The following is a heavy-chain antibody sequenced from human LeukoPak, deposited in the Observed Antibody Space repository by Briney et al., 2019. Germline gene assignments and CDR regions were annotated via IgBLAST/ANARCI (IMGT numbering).Heavy chain of an antibody. CDR2: IYTSGST. CDR3: AREGAHDAFDI. V-gene: IGHV4-4*07. CDR1: GGSISSYY. Sequence: SETLSLTCTVSGGSISSYYWSWIRQPAGKGLGWIGRIYTSGSTNYNPSLKSRVTMSVDTSKNQFSLKLSSVTAADTAVYYCAREGAHDAFDIWGQGTMVTVSS. D-gene: IGHD3-16*01. J-gene: IGHJ3*02.